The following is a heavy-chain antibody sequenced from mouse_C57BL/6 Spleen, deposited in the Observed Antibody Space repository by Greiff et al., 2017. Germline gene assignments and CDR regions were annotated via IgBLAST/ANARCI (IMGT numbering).Heavy chain of an antibody. J-gene: IGHJ1*03. D-gene: IGHD1-1*01. Sequence: EVQLQESGPELVKPGASVKISCKASGYSFTDYNMNWVKQSNGKSLEWIGVINPNYGTTSYNQKFKGKATLTVDQSSSTAYMQLNSLTSEDSAVYYCARSYYYGSTWYFDVWGTGTTVTVSS. CDR2: INPNYGTT. V-gene: IGHV1-39*01. CDR1: GYSFTDYN. CDR3: ARSYYYGSTWYFDV.